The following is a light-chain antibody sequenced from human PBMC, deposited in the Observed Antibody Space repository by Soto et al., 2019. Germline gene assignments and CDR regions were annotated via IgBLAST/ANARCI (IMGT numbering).Light chain of an antibody. Sequence: DIQITQSPSTLSASAGDRVIISCRASQYISSWLAWYQQKPGKAPDLLIYKASSLQSGVPSRFSGSGSGTEFTLTISSLQPDDFATYYCQHYNSYSEAFGQGTKVDIK. J-gene: IGKJ1*01. CDR2: KAS. V-gene: IGKV1-5*03. CDR1: QYISSW. CDR3: QHYNSYSEA.